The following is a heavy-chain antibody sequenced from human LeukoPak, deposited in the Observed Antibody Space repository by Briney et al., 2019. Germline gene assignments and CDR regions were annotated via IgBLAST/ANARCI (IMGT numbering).Heavy chain of an antibody. CDR3: ARDDGYNYLFDY. CDR2: IYYSGST. J-gene: IGHJ4*02. D-gene: IGHD5-24*01. V-gene: IGHV4-59*01. Sequence: TSETLSLTCTVSGGSISSYYRSWIRQPPGKGLEWIGYIYYSGSTNYNPSLKSRVTISVDTSKNQFSLKLSSVTAADTAVYYCARDDGYNYLFDYWGQGTLVTVSS. CDR1: GGSISSYY.